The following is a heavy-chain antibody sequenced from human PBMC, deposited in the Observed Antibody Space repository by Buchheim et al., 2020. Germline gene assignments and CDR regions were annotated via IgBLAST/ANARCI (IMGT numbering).Heavy chain of an antibody. CDR2: VYYTGRA. D-gene: IGHD4-17*01. J-gene: IGHJ4*02. CDR1: GVSINTGTFY. CDR3: ARDRGAHDFGPIDY. Sequence: QVQLQESGPGLVKPSQTLSLTCTVSGVSINTGTFYWSWIRQHPGKGLEWIGYVYYTGRAYSNPSPTSRVSMSVDPSQNRFSLNLASVTAADTAVYYCARDRGAHDFGPIDYWGQGAL. V-gene: IGHV4-31*03.